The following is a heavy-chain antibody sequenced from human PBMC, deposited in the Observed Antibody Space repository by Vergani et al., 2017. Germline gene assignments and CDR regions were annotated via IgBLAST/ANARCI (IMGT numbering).Heavy chain of an antibody. J-gene: IGHJ4*02. CDR3: ARAGDYYDSSGYYAGGFFDY. CDR2: IYYSGST. Sequence: QVQLQESGPGLVKPSQTLSLTCTVSGGTISSGDYYWSWIRQPPGKGLEWIGYIYYSGSTYYKPSLKSRVTISVDTSKNQFSLKLSSVTAADTAVYYCARAGDYYDSSGYYAGGFFDYWGQGTLVTVSS. CDR1: GGTISSGDYY. D-gene: IGHD3-22*01. V-gene: IGHV4-30-4*01.